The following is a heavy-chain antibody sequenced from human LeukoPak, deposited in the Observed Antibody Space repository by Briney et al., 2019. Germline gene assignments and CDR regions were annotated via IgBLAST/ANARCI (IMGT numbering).Heavy chain of an antibody. J-gene: IGHJ3*02. CDR3: ARALRPVSYDFWSGYQGAFDI. CDR2: VYHSGNT. D-gene: IGHD3-3*01. Sequence: PSETLSLTCTVSGGSISSHFWSWIRQPPGKGLEWIGYVYHSGNTYYNTSLKSRVTISVDTSKTQFSLRLSSVTAADTAVYYCARALRPVSYDFWSGYQGAFDIWGQGTMVTVSS. CDR1: GGSISSHF. V-gene: IGHV4-59*11.